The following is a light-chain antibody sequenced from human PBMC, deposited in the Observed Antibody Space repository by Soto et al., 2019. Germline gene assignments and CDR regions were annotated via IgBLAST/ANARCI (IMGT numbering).Light chain of an antibody. J-gene: IGKJ1*01. CDR1: QSVSSD. Sequence: VVTQSPATLSVFPGETATLSCRASQSVSSDLAWYQQRPGQAPRLLIYGASTRATGIPAGFRGSGSGTEFRRTISSLQSEDFATYYCQQYNTWHPKMAFGRGTKVEIK. CDR3: QQYNTWHPKMA. V-gene: IGKV3-15*01. CDR2: GAS.